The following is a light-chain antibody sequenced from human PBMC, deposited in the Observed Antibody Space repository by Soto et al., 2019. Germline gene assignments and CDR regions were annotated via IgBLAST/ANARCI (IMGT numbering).Light chain of an antibody. CDR1: SSNIGSNT. V-gene: IGLV1-44*01. CDR2: NNN. CDR3: ATWDDRLNGWV. Sequence: QSVLTQPPSASGTPGQTVTISCSGSSSNIGSNTITWYQQLPGTAPKLLIYNNNQRPSGVPDRFSGSKSGTSASLAISGLPSADEADYYCATWDDRLNGWVFGAGTKLTVL. J-gene: IGLJ3*02.